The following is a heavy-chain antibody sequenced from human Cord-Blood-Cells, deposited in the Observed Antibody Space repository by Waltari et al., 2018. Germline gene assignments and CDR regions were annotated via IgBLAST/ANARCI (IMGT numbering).Heavy chain of an antibody. D-gene: IGHD3-9*01. J-gene: IGHJ3*02. CDR2: INPNSGGT. V-gene: IGHV1-2*02. CDR3: AREIPRRGYDILTGFFAFDI. CDR1: GYTFTGYY. Sequence: QVQLVQSGAEVKKPGASVKVSCKASGYTFTGYYMHWVRQAPGQGLEWMGWINPNSGGTNYAQKFQGRVTMTRDTSISTAYMELSRLRSDDTAVYYWAREIPRRGYDILTGFFAFDIWGQGTMVTVSS.